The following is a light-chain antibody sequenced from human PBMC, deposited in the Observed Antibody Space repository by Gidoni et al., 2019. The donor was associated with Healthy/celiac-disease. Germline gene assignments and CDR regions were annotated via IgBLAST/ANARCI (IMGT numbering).Light chain of an antibody. Sequence: SYELTPPPSVSVPPGQTAIITCSGDKLGDKYACWYQQKPGQSPVLVIYQDSKRPSGIPERFSGSNSGNTATLTISGTQAMDEADYYCQAWDSSTGGVFGTGTKVTVL. CDR2: QDS. CDR1: KLGDKY. CDR3: QAWDSSTGGV. V-gene: IGLV3-1*01. J-gene: IGLJ1*01.